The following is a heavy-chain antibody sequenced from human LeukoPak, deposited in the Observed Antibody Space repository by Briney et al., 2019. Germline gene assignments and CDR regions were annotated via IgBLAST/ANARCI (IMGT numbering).Heavy chain of an antibody. J-gene: IGHJ6*02. D-gene: IGHD3-3*01. CDR2: IIPIFGTA. CDR1: GGTFSSYA. V-gene: IGHV1-69*13. CDR3: ARVDYDFWSGTRDYYYYGTDV. Sequence: ASVTVSFKASGGTFSSYAISWVRQAPGQGLEWMGGIIPIFGTANYAQKFQGRVTITADESTSTAYMELSSLRSEDTAVYYCARVDYDFWSGTRDYYYYGTDVWGQGTTVTVSS.